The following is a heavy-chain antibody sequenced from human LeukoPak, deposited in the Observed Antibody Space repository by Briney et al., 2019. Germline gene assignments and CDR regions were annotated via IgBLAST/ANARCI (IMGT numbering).Heavy chain of an antibody. D-gene: IGHD3-22*01. Sequence: QPGGSLRLSCAASGFTFSTYWMSWVRQAPGKGLEWVAHIKPDGSEKYYVDSVKGRFTISRDDSKSIAYLQMNSLKTEDTAVYYCTRDVASSIVEGYYFDYWGRGTLVTVSS. J-gene: IGHJ4*02. CDR2: IKPDGSEK. CDR3: TRDVASSIVEGYYFDY. CDR1: GFTFSTYW. V-gene: IGHV3-7*05.